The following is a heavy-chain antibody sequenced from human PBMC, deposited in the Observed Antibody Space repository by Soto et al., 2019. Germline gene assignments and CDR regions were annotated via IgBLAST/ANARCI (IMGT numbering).Heavy chain of an antibody. Sequence: QVQLVESGGGVVQPGRSLRRSCAASGFTFSTYAMHWVRQAPGKGLEWVAVISYDGYNKYYADSVKGRFTISRDNPKNTLYLQMNSLRAEDTAVYYCARPYYDILTGYYMPLDYWGQGALVTVSS. CDR3: ARPYYDILTGYYMPLDY. J-gene: IGHJ4*02. D-gene: IGHD3-9*01. CDR1: GFTFSTYA. V-gene: IGHV3-30-3*01. CDR2: ISYDGYNK.